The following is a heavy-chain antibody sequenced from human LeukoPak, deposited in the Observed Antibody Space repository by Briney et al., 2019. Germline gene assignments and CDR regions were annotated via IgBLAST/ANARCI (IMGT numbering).Heavy chain of an antibody. CDR2: ISAYNGST. CDR1: GYTFTSYG. V-gene: IGHV1-18*01. J-gene: IGHJ4*02. D-gene: IGHD1-26*01. Sequence: ASVKVSCKASGYTFTSYGISWVRQAPGPGHERMGWISAYNGSTNNAQTPQGTGTITTDTSTSTAYMELRSLRSDHTAVYYCARGGGGATISYWGQGTLVTVSS. CDR3: ARGGGGATISY.